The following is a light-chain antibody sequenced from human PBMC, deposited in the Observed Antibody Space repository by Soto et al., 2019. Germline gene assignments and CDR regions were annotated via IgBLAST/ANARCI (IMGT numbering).Light chain of an antibody. V-gene: IGKV3-15*01. CDR1: QSVGSK. J-gene: IGKJ1*01. Sequence: EIMLTQSPATLSLPPGERAILSCRASQSVGSKLAWYQHKPGQPPRLLIYDASTRATDIPATFSGSGSGTEFTLTISGLQPEDFAVYYCQQYNVWPRWTFGQGTKVDIK. CDR2: DAS. CDR3: QQYNVWPRWT.